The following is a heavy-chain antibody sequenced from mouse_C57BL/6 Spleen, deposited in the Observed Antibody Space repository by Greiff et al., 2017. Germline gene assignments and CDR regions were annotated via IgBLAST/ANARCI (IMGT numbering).Heavy chain of an antibody. D-gene: IGHD1-1*01. CDR1: GFTFSSYA. V-gene: IGHV5-4*01. Sequence: EVQLVESGGGLVKPGGSLKLSCAASGFTFSSYAMSWVRQTPEKRLEWVATISDGGSYTYYPDNVKGRFTISRDNATNNLYLQMSHLKSEDTAMYYCAREAYGSSPGWCAYWGQGTLVTVSA. J-gene: IGHJ3*01. CDR3: AREAYGSSPGWCAY. CDR2: ISDGGSYT.